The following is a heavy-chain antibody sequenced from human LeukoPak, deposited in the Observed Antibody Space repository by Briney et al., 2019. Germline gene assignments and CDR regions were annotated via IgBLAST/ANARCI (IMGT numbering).Heavy chain of an antibody. CDR3: AKTPGNNYPQS. CDR1: GFTFSSYA. D-gene: IGHD4-11*01. V-gene: IGHV3-23*01. CDR2: ISDSGHRT. J-gene: IGHJ4*02. Sequence: GGSLRLSCAASGFTFSSYALSWVRQAPGKGLEWVSAISDSGHRTYYADSVKGRFTISRDNSKNTLYLQLTSLRVEDTAVYYCAKTPGNNYPQSWGQGTLVTVSS.